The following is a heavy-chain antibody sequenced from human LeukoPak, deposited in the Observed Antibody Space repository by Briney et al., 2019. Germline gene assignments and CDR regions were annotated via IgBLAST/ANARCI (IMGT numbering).Heavy chain of an antibody. V-gene: IGHV4-39*07. J-gene: IGHJ4*02. CDR1: GGSISSSTYY. CDR3: ARGLSTRGDY. CDR2: IYYSGST. Sequence: SETLSLTCTVSGGSISSSTYYWGWIRQPPGKGLEWIGNIYYSGSTFYNPSLKSRVTISLDTSKNQFSLKLTSVTAADTAVYYCARGLSTRGDYWGQGTLVTVSS.